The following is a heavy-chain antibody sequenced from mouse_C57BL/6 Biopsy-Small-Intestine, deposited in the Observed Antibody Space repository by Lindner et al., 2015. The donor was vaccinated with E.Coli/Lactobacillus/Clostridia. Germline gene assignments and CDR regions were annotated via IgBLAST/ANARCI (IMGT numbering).Heavy chain of an antibody. D-gene: IGHD1-1*01. CDR1: GYAFTNYL. CDR2: INPGSGGT. V-gene: IGHV1-54*01. J-gene: IGHJ2*01. CDR3: ARGFYYGSRDFDY. Sequence: QLQESGAELVRPGTSVKVSCKASGYAFTNYLIEWVKQRPGQGLEWIGVINPGSGGTNYNEKFKGKATLTADKSSSTAYMQLSSLTSEDSAVYFCARGFYYGSRDFDYWGQGTTLTVSS.